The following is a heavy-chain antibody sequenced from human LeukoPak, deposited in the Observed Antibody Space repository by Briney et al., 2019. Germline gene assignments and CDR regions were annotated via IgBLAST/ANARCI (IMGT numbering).Heavy chain of an antibody. CDR2: ISAYNGNT. CDR3: ARRMYGSGTHIGKQPFDNNWFDP. V-gene: IGHV1-18*01. J-gene: IGHJ5*02. CDR1: GYTFTSYG. Sequence: ASVKVSCKASGYTFTSYGISWVRQAPGQGLERMGWISAYNGNTNYAQKLQGRVTMTTDTSTSTAYMELRSLRSDDTAVYYCARRMYGSGTHIGKQPFDNNWFDPWGQGTLVTVSS. D-gene: IGHD3-10*01.